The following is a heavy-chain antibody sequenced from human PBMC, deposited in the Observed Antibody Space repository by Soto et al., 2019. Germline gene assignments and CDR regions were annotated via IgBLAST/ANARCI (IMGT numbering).Heavy chain of an antibody. J-gene: IGHJ6*02. V-gene: IGHV4-31*02. Sequence: HVQLQESGPGLVNPSQTLSPTCTVSGGSISSGAYYWTWIRQLPGEGLEWIGYLYYRGSTSYNPSLKWRITISKDSSKTKFSRKVSSVTAADTVVYLGARGCDYYSYGMDVWGQGTTVTVSS. D-gene: IGHD2-21*01. CDR1: GGSISSGAYY. CDR3: ARGCDYYSYGMDV. CDR2: LYYRGST.